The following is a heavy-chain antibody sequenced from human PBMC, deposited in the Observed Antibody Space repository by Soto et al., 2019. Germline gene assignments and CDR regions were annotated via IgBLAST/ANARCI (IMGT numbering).Heavy chain of an antibody. CDR3: ARINAYCTGGRCYAQDAFDI. Sequence: QVTLKESGPVLVKPTETLTLTCTVSGFSLSNARMGVSWIRQPPGKALEWLAHIFSNDEKSYSTSLKSRLTISKDTSKSQVVLTMNNMDPVDTATYYCARINAYCTGGRCYAQDAFDIWGQGTMVTVSS. D-gene: IGHD2-15*01. J-gene: IGHJ3*02. CDR2: IFSNDEK. CDR1: GFSLSNARMG. V-gene: IGHV2-26*01.